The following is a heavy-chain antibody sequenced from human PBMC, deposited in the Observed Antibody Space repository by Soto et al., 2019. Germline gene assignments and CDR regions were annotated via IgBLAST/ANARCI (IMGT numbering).Heavy chain of an antibody. J-gene: IGHJ6*02. CDR3: AAYQRDYTAYYYYGMDV. D-gene: IGHD4-4*01. CDR2: ISGSGGST. CDR1: GFTFSSYA. Sequence: GGSLRLSCAASGFTFSSYAMSWVRQAPGKGLEWVSAISGSGGSTYYADSVKGRFTISRDNSKNTLYLQMNSLRAEDTAVYYCAAYQRDYTAYYYYGMDVWGQGTTVTVSS. V-gene: IGHV3-23*01.